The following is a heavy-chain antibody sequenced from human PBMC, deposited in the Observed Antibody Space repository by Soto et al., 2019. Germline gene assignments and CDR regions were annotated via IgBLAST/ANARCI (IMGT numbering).Heavy chain of an antibody. CDR1: GFTFSDYY. Sequence: QVPLVESGGGLVKPGGSLRLSCAASGFTFSDYYMSWIRQAPGKGLEWVSYISSSSSYTNYADSVKGRFTISRDNAKNSLYLQMNSLRAEDTAVYYCARVIAAAGTDFDYWGQGTLVTVSS. J-gene: IGHJ4*02. CDR3: ARVIAAAGTDFDY. CDR2: ISSSSSYT. D-gene: IGHD6-13*01. V-gene: IGHV3-11*05.